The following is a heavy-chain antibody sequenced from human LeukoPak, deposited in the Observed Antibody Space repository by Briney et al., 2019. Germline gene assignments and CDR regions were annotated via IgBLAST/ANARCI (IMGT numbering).Heavy chain of an antibody. Sequence: SETLSLTCTVSGGSISSYYWSWIRQPPGNGLEWIGYIYYSGSTNYNPSLKSRVTISVDTSKNQFSLKLSSVTAADTAVYYCARDRSGGTYDAFDIWGQGTMVTVSS. CDR1: GGSISSYY. J-gene: IGHJ3*02. CDR3: ARDRSGGTYDAFDI. V-gene: IGHV4-59*01. D-gene: IGHD2-15*01. CDR2: IYYSGST.